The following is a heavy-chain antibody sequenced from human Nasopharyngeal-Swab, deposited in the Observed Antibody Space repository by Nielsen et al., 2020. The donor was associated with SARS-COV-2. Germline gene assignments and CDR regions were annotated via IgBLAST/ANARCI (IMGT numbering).Heavy chain of an antibody. D-gene: IGHD5-18*01. V-gene: IGHV3-23*01. CDR1: GFTVSSKY. CDR2: ISGSGGST. J-gene: IGHJ4*02. CDR3: AKAANSYGHFDC. Sequence: GESLKISCAASGFTVSSKYMSWVRQAPGKGLEWVSAISGSGGSTYYADSVKGRFTISRDNSKNTLYLQMNSLRAEDTAVYYCAKAANSYGHFDCWGQGTLVTVSS.